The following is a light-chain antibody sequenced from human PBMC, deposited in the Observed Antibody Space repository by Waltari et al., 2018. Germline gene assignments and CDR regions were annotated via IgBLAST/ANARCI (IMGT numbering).Light chain of an antibody. Sequence: DIVMTQSPESLPLSLGERATINCKSTQSVLSSSDSSNYLAWYQHRPGQSPKLLIYWASTREFGVPDRFTGSGSGTDFTLTISSLQAEDVAVYYCQQYFSLPWTFGQGTKVEL. J-gene: IGKJ1*01. CDR1: QSVLSSSDSSNY. CDR3: QQYFSLPWT. V-gene: IGKV4-1*01. CDR2: WAS.